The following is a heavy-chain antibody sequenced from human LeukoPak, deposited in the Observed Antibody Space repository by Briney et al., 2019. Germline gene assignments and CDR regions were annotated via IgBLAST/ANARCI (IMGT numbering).Heavy chain of an antibody. D-gene: IGHD3-22*01. J-gene: IGHJ5*02. CDR3: ARPYYYDSRIDP. CDR1: GGSFSGYY. CDR2: INHSGRT. V-gene: IGHV4-34*01. Sequence: NPSETLSLTCAVYGGSFSGYYWSWIRQPPGKGLEWIGEINHSGRTNYNPSLKSRVTISVDTSKNQLSLKLSSVTAADTAVYYCARPYYYDSRIDPWGQGILVTVSS.